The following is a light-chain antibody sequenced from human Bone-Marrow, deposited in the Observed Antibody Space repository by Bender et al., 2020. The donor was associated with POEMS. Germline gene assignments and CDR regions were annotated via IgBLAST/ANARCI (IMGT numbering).Light chain of an antibody. CDR2: DVR. CDR3: CSHSTSTTFV. V-gene: IGLV2-14*01. Sequence: QSALTQPASVSGSLGQSITISCTGTSRDVGAYEYVSWYQHKPPNAPKLIIFDVRRRPSGVSDRFSGSKADITASLTISGLQPDDEADYFCCSHSTSTTFVFGTGTHVTVL. J-gene: IGLJ1*01. CDR1: SRDVGAYEY.